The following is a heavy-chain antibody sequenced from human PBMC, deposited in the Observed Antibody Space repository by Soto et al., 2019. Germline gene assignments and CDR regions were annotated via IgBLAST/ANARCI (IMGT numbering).Heavy chain of an antibody. D-gene: IGHD3-10*01. V-gene: IGHV1-18*01. CDR1: GYTFTSYG. CDR2: ISAYNGNT. CDR3: AREGRYYGSGSYYDRYCYYYGMDV. Sequence: ASVKVSCKASGYTFTSYGISWVRQAPGQGLEWMGWISAYNGNTNYAQKLQGRVTMTTDTSTSTAYMELRSLRSDDTAVYYCAREGRYYGSGSYYDRYCYYYGMDVWGQGTTVTV. J-gene: IGHJ6*02.